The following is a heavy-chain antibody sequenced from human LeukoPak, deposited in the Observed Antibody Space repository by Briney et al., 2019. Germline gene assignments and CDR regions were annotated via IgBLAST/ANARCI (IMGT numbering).Heavy chain of an antibody. J-gene: IGHJ5*02. V-gene: IGHV1-69*04. Sequence: SVKVSCKASGGTFSSYAISWVRQAPGQGLEWMGRIIPILGIANYAQKFQGRVTITADKSTSTAYMELSSLRPEDTAVYYCAREGYDILTGYFDPWGQGTLVTVSS. CDR2: IIPILGIA. CDR3: AREGYDILTGYFDP. D-gene: IGHD3-9*01. CDR1: GGTFSSYA.